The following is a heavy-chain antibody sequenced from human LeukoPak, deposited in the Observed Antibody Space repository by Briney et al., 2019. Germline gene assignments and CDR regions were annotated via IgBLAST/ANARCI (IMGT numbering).Heavy chain of an antibody. D-gene: IGHD2-15*01. Sequence: SETLSLTCTVSGGSISSYYWSWVRQPPGKGVEGVGYIYYIGSTKYNPSLKRRVNISVEKSKKQFSLKRSSVTAADTAIYYCARGYVSLEKWGQGTLVTVSS. CDR1: GGSISSYY. V-gene: IGHV4-59*08. J-gene: IGHJ1*01. CDR2: IYYIGST. CDR3: ARGYVSLEK.